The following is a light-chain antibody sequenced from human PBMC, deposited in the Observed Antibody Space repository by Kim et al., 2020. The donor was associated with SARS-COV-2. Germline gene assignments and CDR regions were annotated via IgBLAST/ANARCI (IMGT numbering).Light chain of an antibody. CDR2: KAS. CDR1: QSISSW. Sequence: DIQMTQSPSTLSASVGDRVTITCRASQSISSWLAWYQQKPGKAPKLLIYKASILESGVPSRFSGRGAGTEFTLTINSLQPDDFATYYCQQYNSYWTFGQGTKVDIK. CDR3: QQYNSYWT. V-gene: IGKV1-5*03. J-gene: IGKJ1*01.